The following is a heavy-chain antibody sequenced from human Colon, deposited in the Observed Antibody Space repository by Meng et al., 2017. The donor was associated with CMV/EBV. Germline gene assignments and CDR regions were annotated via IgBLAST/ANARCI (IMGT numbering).Heavy chain of an antibody. D-gene: IGHD3-10*01. CDR1: GYNFNIYG. CDR2: MNPDSGAT. J-gene: IGHJ4*02. CDR3: ARGPYGSGSYRFEF. Sequence: ASVKVSCKASGYNFNIYGIIWVRQAPGQGLEWMGWMNPDSGATVYVQKFQGRVTMTRDTSRSTAFIELSSLRSEDTAVYFCARGPYGSGSYRFEFWGQGTQVTVSS. V-gene: IGHV1-8*02.